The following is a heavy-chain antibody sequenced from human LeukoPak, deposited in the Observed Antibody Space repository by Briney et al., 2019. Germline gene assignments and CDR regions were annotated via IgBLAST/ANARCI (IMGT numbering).Heavy chain of an antibody. CDR1: GGSFSGYY. J-gene: IGHJ4*02. Sequence: KPSETLSLTCAVYGGSFSGYYWSWIRQPPGKGLEWIGEINHSGSTNYNPSLKSRVTISVDTSKNQFSLKLSSVTAADTAVYYCARVTVEMATIDYWGQGTLVTVSS. D-gene: IGHD5-12*01. CDR3: ARVTVEMATIDY. V-gene: IGHV4-34*01. CDR2: INHSGST.